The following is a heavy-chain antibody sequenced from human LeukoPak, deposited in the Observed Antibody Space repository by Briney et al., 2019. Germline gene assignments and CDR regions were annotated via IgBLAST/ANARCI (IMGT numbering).Heavy chain of an antibody. CDR3: TRINYG. CDR1: GFTFSSYW. CDR2: INSDGSTT. Sequence: GGSLRLSCAASGFTFSSYWMHWVPQAPGKGLRWVSRINSDGSTTSYADSVKGRFTISRDNAENTLYLQMNSLRVEDTAVYYCTRINYGWGQGTLVTVSS. D-gene: IGHD3-16*01. V-gene: IGHV3-74*01. J-gene: IGHJ4*02.